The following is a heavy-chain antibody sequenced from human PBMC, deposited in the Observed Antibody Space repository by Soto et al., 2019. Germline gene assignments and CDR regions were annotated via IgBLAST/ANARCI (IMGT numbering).Heavy chain of an antibody. Sequence: SETLSLTCAVYGGSLRGYYWSWIRQPPGKGLEWIGEINHSGSINYNPSLKSRVTISVDTSKNQFSLKLSSVTAADTAVYYCARDRAKWKDYSYYAMDVWGQGTTVTVSS. CDR1: GGSLRGYY. D-gene: IGHD1-20*01. V-gene: IGHV4-34*01. CDR2: INHSGSI. J-gene: IGHJ6*02. CDR3: ARDRAKWKDYSYYAMDV.